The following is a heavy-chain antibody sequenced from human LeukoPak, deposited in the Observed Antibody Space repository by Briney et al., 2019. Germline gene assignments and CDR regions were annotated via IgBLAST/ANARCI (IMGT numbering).Heavy chain of an antibody. D-gene: IGHD2-2*02. V-gene: IGHV3-7*01. CDR1: GFTFSSYW. Sequence: GGSLRLSCAASGFTFSSYWMSWVRQAPGKGPEWVANIKQDGSEKYYVDSVKGRFTISRDNAKNSLYLQMNSLRAEDTAVYYCARDCSSTSCYRGGFDPWGQGTLVTVSS. CDR2: IKQDGSEK. CDR3: ARDCSSTSCYRGGFDP. J-gene: IGHJ5*02.